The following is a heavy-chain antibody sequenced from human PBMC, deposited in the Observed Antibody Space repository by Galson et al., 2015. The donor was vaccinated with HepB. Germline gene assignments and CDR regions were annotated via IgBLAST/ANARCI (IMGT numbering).Heavy chain of an antibody. J-gene: IGHJ2*01. D-gene: IGHD2-2*01. CDR3: ARMLGSCTSTSCSPDFDL. Sequence: SLRLSCAPSGFIFSSYNLNWVRQAPGTGLEWVSFISTSTRYIYYADSVKGRFTVSRDSAKNSLYLQMNSLRAEDTAVYYCARMLGSCTSTSCSPDFDLWGRGTLVTVSS. V-gene: IGHV3-21*01. CDR2: ISTSTRYI. CDR1: GFIFSSYN.